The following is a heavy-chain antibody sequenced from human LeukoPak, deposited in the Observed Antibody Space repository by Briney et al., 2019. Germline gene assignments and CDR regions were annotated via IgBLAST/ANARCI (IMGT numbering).Heavy chain of an antibody. CDR2: ITYDGST. J-gene: IGHJ4*02. CDR1: GGSFDGYY. V-gene: IGHV4-34*01. Sequence: SETLSLTCAVFGGSFDGYYWSWIRQPPGKGLEWIGEITYDGSTNYNPSLKSRVTISVDTSKIQFSLNLSSVTAADTAIYYCARGLASGYPPIPFDYWGQGTQVTVSS. CDR3: ARGLASGYPPIPFDY. D-gene: IGHD3-3*01.